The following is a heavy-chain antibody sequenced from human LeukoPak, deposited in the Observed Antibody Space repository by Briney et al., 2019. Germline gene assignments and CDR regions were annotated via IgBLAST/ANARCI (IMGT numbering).Heavy chain of an antibody. J-gene: IGHJ4*02. CDR2: TWYDGRNK. Sequence: PGGSLRLSCAASGITFNAIHWVRQAPGKGLEWVALTWYDGRNKYYADSVKGRFTISIDNSKNMVYLHMNSLRADDTAVYYCARGGRWIQLWLDYWGQGTLVTVSS. CDR3: ARGGRWIQLWLDY. V-gene: IGHV3-33*01. CDR1: GITFNA. D-gene: IGHD5-18*01.